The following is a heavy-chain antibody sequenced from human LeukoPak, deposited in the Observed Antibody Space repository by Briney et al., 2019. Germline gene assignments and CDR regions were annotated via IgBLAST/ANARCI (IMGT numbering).Heavy chain of an antibody. V-gene: IGHV1-2*02. Sequence: ASVKVSCQASGYTFTDYYIHWVRQAPGQGLEWMGWINPNNGGANYAQKFQGRVTMTRDTSISTAYMELSSLTSDDTAVYYCAREKIKTTVTTSQFDPWGQGTLVTVSS. CDR2: INPNNGGA. CDR1: GYTFTDYY. J-gene: IGHJ5*02. D-gene: IGHD4-17*01. CDR3: AREKIKTTVTTSQFDP.